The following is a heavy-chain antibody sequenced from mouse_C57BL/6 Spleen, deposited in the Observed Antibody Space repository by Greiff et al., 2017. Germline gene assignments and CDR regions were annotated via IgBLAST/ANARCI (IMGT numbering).Heavy chain of an antibody. J-gene: IGHJ2*01. Sequence: EVKLEESGPELVKPGASVKMSCKASGYTFTDYNMHWVKQSHGKSLEWIGYINPNNGGTSYNQKFKGKATLTVNKSSSTAYMELRSLTSEDSAVYYCARSYDGYKEENYFDYWGQGTTLTVSS. CDR2: INPNNGGT. CDR1: GYTFTDYN. D-gene: IGHD2-3*01. CDR3: ARSYDGYKEENYFDY. V-gene: IGHV1-22*01.